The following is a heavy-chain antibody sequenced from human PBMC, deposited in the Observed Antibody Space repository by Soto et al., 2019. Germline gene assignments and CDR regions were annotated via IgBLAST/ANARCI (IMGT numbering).Heavy chain of an antibody. Sequence: QLQLQESGPGLVKPSETLSLTCTVSGGSINSNTYSWAWIRQPPEKGLEWIGTIYYSGSTYYNPSLKSRVTISVNTSRNEFSLQMGCVTAADTAVFYCERRGLGNFFDYWGQGALVTVSS. V-gene: IGHV4-39*01. J-gene: IGHJ4*02. D-gene: IGHD6-19*01. CDR2: IYYSGST. CDR3: ERRGLGNFFDY. CDR1: GGSINSNTYS.